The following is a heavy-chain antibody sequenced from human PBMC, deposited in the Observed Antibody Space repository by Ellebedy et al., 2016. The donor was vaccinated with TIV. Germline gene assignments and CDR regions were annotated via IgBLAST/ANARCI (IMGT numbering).Heavy chain of an antibody. Sequence: GGSLRLXCAASGFTFSSYGMHWVRQAPGRGLDWVAFIEYDGSDKYYADSVKGRFTISRDKSKNTLYLQMNSLRAEDTAVYYCARVFRSYGMDVWGQGTTVTVSS. J-gene: IGHJ6*02. D-gene: IGHD3-16*01. V-gene: IGHV3-33*05. CDR3: ARVFRSYGMDV. CDR1: GFTFSSYG. CDR2: IEYDGSDK.